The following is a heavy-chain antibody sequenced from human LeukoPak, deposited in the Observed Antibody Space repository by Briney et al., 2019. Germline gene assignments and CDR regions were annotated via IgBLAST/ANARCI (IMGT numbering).Heavy chain of an antibody. V-gene: IGHV3-30*02. D-gene: IGHD6-19*01. Sequence: PGGSLRLSCAASGFTFSSYGMHWVRQAPGKGLEWVAFIRYDGSNKYYADSVKGRFTISRDNSKNTLYLQMNSLRAEDTAVYYCAKYLAVAGMDYYFDYWGQGTLVTVSS. CDR2: IRYDGSNK. CDR1: GFTFSSYG. J-gene: IGHJ4*02. CDR3: AKYLAVAGMDYYFDY.